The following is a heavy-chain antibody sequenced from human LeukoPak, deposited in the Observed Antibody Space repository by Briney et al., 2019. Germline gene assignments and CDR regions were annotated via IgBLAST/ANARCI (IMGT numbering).Heavy chain of an antibody. CDR1: GGSISSYY. D-gene: IGHD3-16*01. CDR2: IYYSGST. J-gene: IGHJ4*02. CDR3: ARHGGDGYIIFGN. Sequence: SETLSLTCTVSGGSISSYYWSWIRQPPGKGLEWIGYIYYSGSTNYNPSLKSRVTISVDTSKNQFSLKLSSVTAADTAVYFCARHGGDGYIIFGNWDQGTLVTVSS. V-gene: IGHV4-59*08.